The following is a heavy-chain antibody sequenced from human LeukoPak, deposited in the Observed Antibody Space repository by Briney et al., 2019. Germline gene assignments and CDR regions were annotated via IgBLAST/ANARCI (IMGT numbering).Heavy chain of an antibody. Sequence: SETLSLTCTVSGGSISSSSYYWGWIRQPPGKGLEWIGNIYYSGSTYYNPSLKRRVTILVDTSKNQFSLKLSSVTAADRDVYYCARDRPPPYSSGWLHAFDIWGQGTMVTVSS. J-gene: IGHJ3*02. V-gene: IGHV4-39*02. CDR1: GGSISSSSYY. CDR3: ARDRPPPYSSGWLHAFDI. D-gene: IGHD6-19*01. CDR2: IYYSGST.